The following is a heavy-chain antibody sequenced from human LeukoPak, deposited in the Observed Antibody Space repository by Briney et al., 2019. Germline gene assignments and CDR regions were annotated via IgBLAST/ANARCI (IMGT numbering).Heavy chain of an antibody. Sequence: SETLSLTCAVYGGSFSGYYWSWIRQPPGKGLEWIGEINHSGGTNYNPSLKSRVTISVDTSKNQFSLKLSSVTAADTAVYYCARGLRLPMVRGTFDYWGQGTLVTVSS. CDR2: INHSGGT. CDR1: GGSFSGYY. V-gene: IGHV4-34*01. J-gene: IGHJ4*02. CDR3: ARGLRLPMVRGTFDY. D-gene: IGHD3-10*01.